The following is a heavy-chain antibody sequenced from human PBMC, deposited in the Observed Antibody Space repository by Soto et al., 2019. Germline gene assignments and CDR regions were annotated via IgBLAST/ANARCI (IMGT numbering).Heavy chain of an antibody. Sequence: SGGGVVQPGRSLRLSCAASGFTFSSYAMHWVRQATGTGLAWVAVISYDGSNKYYADSVKGRFTISRDNSKNTLYLQMNSLRAEDTAVYYCARDWGFLELLFYFDYWGQGTLVTVSS. V-gene: IGHV3-30-3*01. J-gene: IGHJ4*02. CDR3: ARDWGFLELLFYFDY. CDR2: ISYDGSNK. CDR1: GFTFSSYA. D-gene: IGHD1-26*01.